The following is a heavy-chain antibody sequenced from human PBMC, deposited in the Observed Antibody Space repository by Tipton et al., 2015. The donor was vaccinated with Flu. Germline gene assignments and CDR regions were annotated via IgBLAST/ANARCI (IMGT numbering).Heavy chain of an antibody. J-gene: IGHJ4*02. Sequence: GSLRLSCAASGFTFNKYWMHWVRQVPGKGLEWVSRIKSDGSGVTYAASVEGRFTISRDNTKNTLYLQMNSLRGEDTAVYYCSRGPRGDTTNGYCGDYWGQGILVTVSS. V-gene: IGHV3-74*01. CDR2: IKSDGSGV. CDR3: SRGPRGDTTNGYCGDY. CDR1: GFTFNKYW. D-gene: IGHD2-8*01.